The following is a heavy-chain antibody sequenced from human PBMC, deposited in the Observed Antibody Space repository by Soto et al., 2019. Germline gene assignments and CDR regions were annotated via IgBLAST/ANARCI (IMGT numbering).Heavy chain of an antibody. CDR1: GDTFTDYY. J-gene: IGHJ4*02. CDR2: VNPSGGHT. V-gene: IGHV1-46*01. Sequence: QVQLMQSGAEVKKPGASVKVSCKASGDTFTDYYIHWVRQAPGQGLEWMGTVNPSGGHTTYAQHFLGRVTMTRDTSPSTLYMELTSLTSDDTVIYYCARGGHVVVVPAALDYWGQGTLVTVSS. D-gene: IGHD2-21*02. CDR3: ARGGHVVVVPAALDY.